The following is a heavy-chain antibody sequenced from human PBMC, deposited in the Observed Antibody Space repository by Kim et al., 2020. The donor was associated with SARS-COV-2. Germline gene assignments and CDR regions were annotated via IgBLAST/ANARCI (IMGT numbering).Heavy chain of an antibody. J-gene: IGHJ5*02. V-gene: IGHV4-4*08. Sequence: TTSLQSRATKSVDTSKNQFSLKLSSVAAADTAVYYCAREDQLNTCGWFDPWGQGTLVTVSS. D-gene: IGHD2-2*01. CDR3: AREDQLNTCGWFDP.